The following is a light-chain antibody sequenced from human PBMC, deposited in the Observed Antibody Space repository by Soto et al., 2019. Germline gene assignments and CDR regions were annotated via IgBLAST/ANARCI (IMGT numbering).Light chain of an antibody. CDR2: WAS. J-gene: IGKJ4*01. V-gene: IGKV4-1*01. Sequence: DIVMTQSPASLAVSLGERATLNCKSSQSVLYSSNNKNYLAWYQQKPGQPPKLLIYWASTRESGVPDRFSGSGSGTDFTLTISSLQAEDVAVYYCQQYYSSPLTFGGGTKV. CDR1: QSVLYSSNNKNY. CDR3: QQYYSSPLT.